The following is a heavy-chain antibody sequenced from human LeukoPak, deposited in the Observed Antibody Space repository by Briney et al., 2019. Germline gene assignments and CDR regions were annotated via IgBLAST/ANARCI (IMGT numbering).Heavy chain of an antibody. D-gene: IGHD4-17*01. Sequence: GGSLRLSCAASGFTFSSFGMHWVRQPPGKGLEWVAFIRYDGSDTYYADSVKGRFTISRDTSKNTLYLQMNSLRAEDTAVYYCAKEGLSRTTVTGDHFDYWGQGTLVTVSS. CDR3: AKEGLSRTTVTGDHFDY. J-gene: IGHJ4*02. V-gene: IGHV3-30*02. CDR2: IRYDGSDT. CDR1: GFTFSSFG.